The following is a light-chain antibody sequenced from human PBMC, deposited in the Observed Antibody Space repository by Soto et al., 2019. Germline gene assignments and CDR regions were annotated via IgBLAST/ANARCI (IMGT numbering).Light chain of an antibody. J-gene: IGLJ2*01. Sequence: QSVLTQPASVSGSPGQSITISCTGTNSDVGSYGLVSWYQQHPGKAPKLMIYDGSKRPSGVSNRFSGSKSGNTASLTISGLQPEDEADYYCCSYAGSSTWVFGGGTKLTVL. V-gene: IGLV2-23*01. CDR1: NSDVGSYGL. CDR2: DGS. CDR3: CSYAGSSTWV.